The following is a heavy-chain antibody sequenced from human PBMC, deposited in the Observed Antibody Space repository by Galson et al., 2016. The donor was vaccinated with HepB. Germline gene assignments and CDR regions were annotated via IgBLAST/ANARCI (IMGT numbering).Heavy chain of an antibody. CDR3: AREVVALDH. CDR2: IDWDDDK. V-gene: IGHV2-70*04. J-gene: IGHJ4*02. Sequence: PALVKPTQNLTLTCSFSGFSLRTTGMRVSWIRQPPGKGLEWIARIDWDDDKFYRTSLKTRLTISKDTSKNKVAITMTNMDPVETATYYCAREVVALDHWGQGILVTVSS. D-gene: IGHD3-22*01. CDR1: GFSLRTTGMR.